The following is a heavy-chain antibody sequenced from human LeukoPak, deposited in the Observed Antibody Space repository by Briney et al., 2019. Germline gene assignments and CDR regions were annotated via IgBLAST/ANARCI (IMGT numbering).Heavy chain of an antibody. J-gene: IGHJ4*02. CDR2: VNPNSGDT. Sequence: GASVKVSCKASGYTFTSYDVNWVRQATGQGLEWMGWVNPNSGDTAYARNFQGRVTMTRDTSINTAYMELSSLRSEDTAVYYCARGAWTSSFDYWGQGTLVTVSS. CDR1: GYTFTSYD. V-gene: IGHV1-8*01. CDR3: ARGAWTSSFDY. D-gene: IGHD6-6*01.